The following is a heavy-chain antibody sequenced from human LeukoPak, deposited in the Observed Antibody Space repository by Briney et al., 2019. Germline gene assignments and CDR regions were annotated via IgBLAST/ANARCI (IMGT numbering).Heavy chain of an antibody. V-gene: IGHV3-23*01. CDR1: GFTFSSYA. D-gene: IGHD3-22*01. CDR3: AKRQAGDYYDSSGYDDY. CDR2: ISGSGGST. Sequence: GGSLRLSCAASGFTFSSYAMSWVRQAPGKGLEWVSAISGSGGSTYYADPVKGRFTISRDNSKNTLYLQMNSLRAEDTAVYYCAKRQAGDYYDSSGYDDYWGQGTLVTVSS. J-gene: IGHJ4*02.